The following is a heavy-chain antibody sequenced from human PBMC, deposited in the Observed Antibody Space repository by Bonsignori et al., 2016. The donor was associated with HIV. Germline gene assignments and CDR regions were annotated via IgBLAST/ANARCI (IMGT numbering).Heavy chain of an antibody. D-gene: IGHD3-22*01. V-gene: IGHV4-39*07. J-gene: IGHJ6*03. Sequence: WIRQPPGKGLEWLGTVFYGGSTYNNPSLKSRVTISVDSSKNQFSLKLSSVTAADTAVYYCARGDGYDSSGYYYYYYYMDVWGEGTTVTVSS. CDR2: VFYGGST. CDR3: ARGDGYDSSGYYYYYYYMDV.